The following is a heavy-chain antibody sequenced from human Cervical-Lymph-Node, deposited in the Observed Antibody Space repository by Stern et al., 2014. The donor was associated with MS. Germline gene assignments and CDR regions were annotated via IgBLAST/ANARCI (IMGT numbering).Heavy chain of an antibody. CDR1: GDTFSSSA. Sequence: VQLVQSGAEVKKPGSSVKVSCKASGDTFSSSAISWVRQAPGQGLEWMGGIIPIFGTPNHAQKFQGRITITADESTSTASMQLGSRRSENTAVYSGARVFGNKGGSDSWGQGTLVTVSS. D-gene: IGHD3-16*01. J-gene: IGHJ4*02. CDR2: IIPIFGTP. CDR3: ARVFGNKGGSDS. V-gene: IGHV1-69*01.